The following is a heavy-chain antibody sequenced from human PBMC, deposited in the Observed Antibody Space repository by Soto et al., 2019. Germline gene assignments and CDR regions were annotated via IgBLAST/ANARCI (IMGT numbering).Heavy chain of an antibody. V-gene: IGHV1-18*01. Sequence: ASVKVSCKASGYTFTNYGISWVRQAPGQGLEWMGWSSAYNGDTNYAQKLQGRVTMTTDTSTGTAYMDLRSLRSDDTAVYYCARDYYDTSSYHLDYWGQGTLVTVSS. CDR3: ARDYYDTSSYHLDY. D-gene: IGHD3-22*01. CDR2: SSAYNGDT. J-gene: IGHJ4*02. CDR1: GYTFTNYG.